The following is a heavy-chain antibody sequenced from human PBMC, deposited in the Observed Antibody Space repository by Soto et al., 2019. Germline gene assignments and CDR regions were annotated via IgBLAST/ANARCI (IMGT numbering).Heavy chain of an antibody. Sequence: GGSLRLSCAASGFTFDDHTLHWVRQAPGKGLEWVSLISWDGGSAYYADSVKGRFAISRDNIKDSLYLQMNSLRTDDTALYYCVKDGTVDGYVGAFDIWGQGTMVTVSS. CDR1: GFTFDDHT. D-gene: IGHD5-18*01. V-gene: IGHV3-43*01. CDR3: VKDGTVDGYVGAFDI. CDR2: ISWDGGSA. J-gene: IGHJ3*02.